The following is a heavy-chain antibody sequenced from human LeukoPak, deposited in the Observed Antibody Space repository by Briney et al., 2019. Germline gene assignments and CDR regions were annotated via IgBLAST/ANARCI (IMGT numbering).Heavy chain of an antibody. Sequence: GGSLRPSRAASGFTFSSYAMRWVRHAPGKGLGWVSAIGGSGGSTYYADSVKGPFTISRDNSKNTLYLQVNSLRAEDTAVYYWAREIVFEPCGQGTLVTVSS. CDR2: IGGSGGST. D-gene: IGHD3-16*02. CDR1: GFTFSSYA. J-gene: IGHJ5*02. V-gene: IGHV3-23*01. CDR3: AREIVFEP.